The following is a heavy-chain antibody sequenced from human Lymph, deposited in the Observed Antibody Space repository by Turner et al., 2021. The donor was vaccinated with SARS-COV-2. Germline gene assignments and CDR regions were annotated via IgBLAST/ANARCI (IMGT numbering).Heavy chain of an antibody. CDR3: ARDVERYNDFWRGYSGGYGMDV. J-gene: IGHJ6*02. D-gene: IGHD3-3*01. Sequence: QVQLVQSGAEVQKPGASVKVSCKASGHTFTGSYMHWVRQAPGQGLEWMGWINPNRGGTNYAQKFQGRVTMTRDTSSSAAYMELSRLRSDDTAVYYCARDVERYNDFWRGYSGGYGMDVWGQGTTVTVSS. CDR2: INPNRGGT. V-gene: IGHV1-2*02. CDR1: GHTFTGSY.